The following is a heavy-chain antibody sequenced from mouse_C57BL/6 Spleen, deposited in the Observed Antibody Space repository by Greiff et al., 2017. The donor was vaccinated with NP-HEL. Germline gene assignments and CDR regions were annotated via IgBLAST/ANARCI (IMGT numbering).Heavy chain of an antibody. CDR2: IYPGSGST. CDR1: GYTFTSYW. CDR3: AREDYDGAWFAY. Sequence: QVQLQQPGAELVKPGASVKMSCKASGYTFTSYWMTWVKQRPGQGLEWIGDIYPGSGSTKYNEKFQSKATLTVDTSSSTAYMQLSSLTSEDSAVYYCAREDYDGAWFAYWGQGTLVTVSA. V-gene: IGHV1-55*01. J-gene: IGHJ3*01. D-gene: IGHD2-4*01.